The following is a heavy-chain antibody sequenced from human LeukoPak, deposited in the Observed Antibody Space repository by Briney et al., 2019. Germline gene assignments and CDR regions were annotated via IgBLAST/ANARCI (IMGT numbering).Heavy chain of an antibody. Sequence: QSGGSLRLSCAASGFTFSSYWMNWVRQVPGKGLVWVSRIASDGSSTTYADSVKGRFSISRDNAKNTLYLQMNSLRVEDTAVYYCARGRPHGNDYRGQGTLVTVSS. CDR1: GFTFSSYW. V-gene: IGHV3-74*01. CDR3: ARGRPHGNDY. J-gene: IGHJ4*02. CDR2: IASDGSST. D-gene: IGHD4-23*01.